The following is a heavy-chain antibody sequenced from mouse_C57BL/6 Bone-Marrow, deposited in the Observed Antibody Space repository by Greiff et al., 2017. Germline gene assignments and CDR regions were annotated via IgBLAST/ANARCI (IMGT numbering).Heavy chain of an antibody. J-gene: IGHJ3*01. Sequence: VQLQQSGPVLVKPGASVKMSCKASGYTFTDYYMNWVQQSPGKSLEWIGVINPYNGGTSYNQKFKGKATLTVDKSSSTAYMELNSLTSEDSAVYYCARGAYWGQGTLVTVSA. CDR1: GYTFTDYY. V-gene: IGHV1-19*01. CDR2: INPYNGGT. CDR3: ARGAY.